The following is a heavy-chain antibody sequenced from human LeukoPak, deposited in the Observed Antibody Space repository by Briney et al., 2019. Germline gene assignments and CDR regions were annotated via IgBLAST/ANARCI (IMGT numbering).Heavy chain of an antibody. V-gene: IGHV3-23*01. J-gene: IGHJ4*02. CDR1: GFTFSSYW. D-gene: IGHD5-18*01. Sequence: PGGSLRLSCAASGFTFSSYWMSWVRQAPGKGLEWVSAISGSESSTYYADSVRGRFTISRDNSKNTLYLQMNSLRSEDTAVYYCAKVPTSFYTASWGFDNWGQGTLVTVSS. CDR2: ISGSESST. CDR3: AKVPTSFYTASWGFDN.